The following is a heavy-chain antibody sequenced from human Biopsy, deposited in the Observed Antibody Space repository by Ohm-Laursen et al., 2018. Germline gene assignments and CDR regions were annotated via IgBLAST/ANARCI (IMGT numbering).Heavy chain of an antibody. D-gene: IGHD2/OR15-2a*01. Sequence: DTLSLTCTLSGYSIIPSGPENWSWIRQPPGQGLQYIGFIYSGGNTNYNPSLRSRVTMSVDTSKNQFSLRLNYVTAADTAVYYCARGMRTTGWPYFDYWGQGILVTASS. CDR2: IYSGGNT. V-gene: IGHV4-61*01. J-gene: IGHJ4*02. CDR1: GYSIIPSGPEN. CDR3: ARGMRTTGWPYFDY.